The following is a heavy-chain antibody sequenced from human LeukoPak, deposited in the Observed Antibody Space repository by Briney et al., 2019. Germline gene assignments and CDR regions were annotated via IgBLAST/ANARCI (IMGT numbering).Heavy chain of an antibody. D-gene: IGHD2-8*01. CDR2: INPITGAT. Sequence: ASVKVSCKASTYTFTGYYMHWVRQAPGQGLEWMGWINPITGATNYAQKFQGRVTMTRDTSISTAYMELTRLKSDDTAVYYCARSNNCTYGGCSVVSIYYGMDFWGQGTTVTVSS. V-gene: IGHV1-2*02. J-gene: IGHJ6*02. CDR1: TYTFTGYY. CDR3: ARSNNCTYGGCSVVSIYYGMDF.